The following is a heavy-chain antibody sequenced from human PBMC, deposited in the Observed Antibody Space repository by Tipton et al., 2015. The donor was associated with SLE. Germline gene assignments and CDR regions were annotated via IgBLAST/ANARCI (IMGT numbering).Heavy chain of an antibody. D-gene: IGHD3-3*01. J-gene: IGHJ4*02. CDR3: ARGNGGFLEWPEDFDY. CDR1: GYTFTSYY. CDR2: INPSGGST. V-gene: IGHV1-46*01. Sequence: QLVQSGAEVKKPGASVKVSCKASGYTFTSYYMHWVRQAPGQGLEWMGIINPSGGSTSYAQKLQGRVTMTTDTSTSTAYMELRSLRSDDTAVYYCARGNGGFLEWPEDFDYWGQGTLVTVSS.